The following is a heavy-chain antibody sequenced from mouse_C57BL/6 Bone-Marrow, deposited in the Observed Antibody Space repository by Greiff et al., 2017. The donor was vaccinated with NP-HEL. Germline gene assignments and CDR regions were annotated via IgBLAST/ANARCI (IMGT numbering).Heavy chain of an antibody. J-gene: IGHJ4*01. CDR2: INPSNGGT. Sequence: QVQLQQSGTELVKPGASVKLSCKASGYTFTSYWMHWVKQRPGQGLEWIGNINPSNGGTNYNEKFKSKATLTVDKSSSTAYMQLSSLTSEDSAVYYCARSRSSGYVGYYAMDYWGQGTSVTVSS. CDR1: GYTFTSYW. CDR3: ARSRSSGYVGYYAMDY. D-gene: IGHD3-2*02. V-gene: IGHV1-53*01.